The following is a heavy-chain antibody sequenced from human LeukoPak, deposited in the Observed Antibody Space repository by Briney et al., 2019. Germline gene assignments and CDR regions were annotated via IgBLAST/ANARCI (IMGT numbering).Heavy chain of an antibody. CDR1: GFTFSDYY. V-gene: IGHV3-11*01. Sequence: GGSLRLSCAASGFTFSDYYMSWIRQAPGKGLEWVSYISNSGSTRYYADSVKGRFTISGDNANNSLYLQMSSLRVEDTAVYYCARAGFRSGPWYFDLWGRGTLVTVSS. CDR2: ISNSGSTR. J-gene: IGHJ2*01. CDR3: ARAGFRSGPWYFDL. D-gene: IGHD6-25*01.